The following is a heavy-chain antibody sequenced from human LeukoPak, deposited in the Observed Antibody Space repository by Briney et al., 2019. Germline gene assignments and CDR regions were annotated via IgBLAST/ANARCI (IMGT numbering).Heavy chain of an antibody. Sequence: GGSLRLSCAASGFTGSSNYMRWVRQAPGKGLEWVSVIYNGGSTYYADSVKGRFNISRENSKNTLYLQMNSLRAEDTAVYYCARLYSRSQGVDYWGQGTLVTVSS. CDR2: IYNGGST. CDR3: ARLYSRSQGVDY. D-gene: IGHD6-13*01. J-gene: IGHJ4*02. CDR1: GFTGSSNY. V-gene: IGHV3-53*01.